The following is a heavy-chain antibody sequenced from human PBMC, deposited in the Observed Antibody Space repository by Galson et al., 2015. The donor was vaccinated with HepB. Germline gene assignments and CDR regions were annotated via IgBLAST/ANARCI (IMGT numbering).Heavy chain of an antibody. Sequence: SLRLSCAASGFTFNNYWMHWVRQVPGKGLVWVSRIKNDGSDTSYADSVKGRFTISRDNAKSTLHLQMNSLRAEDTAVYYCAALTGTPPPWGQGTLVTVSS. V-gene: IGHV3-74*01. D-gene: IGHD1-7*01. CDR1: GFTFNNYW. CDR3: AALTGTPPP. CDR2: IKNDGSDT. J-gene: IGHJ5*02.